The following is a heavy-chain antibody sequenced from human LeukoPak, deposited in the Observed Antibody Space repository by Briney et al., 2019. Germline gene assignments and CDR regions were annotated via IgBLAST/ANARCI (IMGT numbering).Heavy chain of an antibody. Sequence: GALRLSCAASGFTFSDYYMSWIRQAPGKGLEWVSYISSSGSTIYYADSVKGRFTISRDNAKNSLYLQMNSLRAEDTAVYYCVTLNYDTLTGYYSNYYYYYMDVWGKGTTVTISS. J-gene: IGHJ6*03. CDR1: GFTFSDYY. D-gene: IGHD3-9*01. V-gene: IGHV3-11*04. CDR2: ISSSGSTI. CDR3: VTLNYDTLTGYYSNYYYYYMDV.